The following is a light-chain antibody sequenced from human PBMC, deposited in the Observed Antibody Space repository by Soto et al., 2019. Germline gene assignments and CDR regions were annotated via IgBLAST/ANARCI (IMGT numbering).Light chain of an antibody. CDR2: AAP. V-gene: IGKV1-39*01. CDR1: QNINSH. CDR3: QQSHITTLFT. Sequence: DIQMTQSPSSLSASIGDRVTITCRASQNINSHLNWYQQKPGKAPKVVIYAAPRLQSGVPSRFSGSGSGTEFTLTISSLEPEDFATYYCQQSHITTLFTFGKGTKLEIK. J-gene: IGKJ2*01.